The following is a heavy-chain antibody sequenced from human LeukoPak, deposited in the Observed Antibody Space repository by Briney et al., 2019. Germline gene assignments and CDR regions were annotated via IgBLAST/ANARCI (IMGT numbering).Heavy chain of an antibody. CDR3: ARGRRLQTYCSSTSCRPFDP. D-gene: IGHD2-2*01. CDR1: GFTFSRHW. CDR2: INHSGST. J-gene: IGHJ2*01. V-gene: IGHV4-34*01. Sequence: GSLRLSCAASGFTFSRHWMYWVRQAPGKGLEWIGEINHSGSTNYNPSLKSRVTISVDTSKNQFSLKLSSVTAADTAVYYCARGRRLQTYCSSTSCRPFDPWGRGTLVTVSS.